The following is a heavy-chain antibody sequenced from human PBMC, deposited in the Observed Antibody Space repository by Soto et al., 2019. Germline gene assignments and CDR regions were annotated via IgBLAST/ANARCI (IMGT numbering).Heavy chain of an antibody. CDR3: ASLGPHDYSDYNSAGRYDYYYMDV. V-gene: IGHV4-34*01. CDR2: INHSGST. D-gene: IGHD4-17*01. CDR1: GGSFSGYY. Sequence: QVQLQQWGAGLLKPSETLSLTCAVYGGSFSGYYWSWIRQPPGKGLEWIGEINHSGSTNYNPSLKSRVTISVDTSKNQFSLKQRSVTAADTAVYYCASLGPHDYSDYNSAGRYDYYYMDVWGKGTTVTVSS. J-gene: IGHJ6*03.